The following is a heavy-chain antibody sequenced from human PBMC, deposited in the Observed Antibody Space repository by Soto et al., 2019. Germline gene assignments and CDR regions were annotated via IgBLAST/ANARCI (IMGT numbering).Heavy chain of an antibody. V-gene: IGHV3-23*01. D-gene: IGHD6-19*01. Sequence: RLSSEPCGFAFSREANSWVRQAPGKGMEWVSAISGSGGSTYYADSVKGRFTISRDNSKNTLYLQMNSLRAEDTAVYYCAKDRSYSSGFESHWGQGTLVTVSS. J-gene: IGHJ4*02. CDR1: GFAFSREA. CDR3: AKDRSYSSGFESH. CDR2: ISGSGGST.